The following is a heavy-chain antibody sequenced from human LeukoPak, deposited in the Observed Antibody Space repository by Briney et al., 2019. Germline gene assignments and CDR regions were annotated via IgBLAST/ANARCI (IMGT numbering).Heavy chain of an antibody. V-gene: IGHV1-69*04. CDR2: IIPILGIA. CDR3: ARDHDYGDYWAYGMDV. D-gene: IGHD4-17*01. J-gene: IGHJ6*02. Sequence: SVKVSCKASGGTFSSYAISWVRQAPGQGLEWMGRIIPILGIANYVQKFQGRVTITADKSTSTAYMELSSLRSEDTAVYYCARDHDYGDYWAYGMDVWGQGTTVTVSS. CDR1: GGTFSSYA.